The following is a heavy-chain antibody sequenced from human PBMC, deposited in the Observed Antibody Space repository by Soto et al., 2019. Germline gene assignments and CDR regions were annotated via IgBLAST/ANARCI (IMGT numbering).Heavy chain of an antibody. V-gene: IGHV4-38-2*01. J-gene: IGHJ6*02. CDR1: GYSISSGYY. D-gene: IGHD1-26*01. CDR3: ARGLGGSYYYYYGMDV. Sequence: SETLSLTCAVSGYSISSGYYWGWIRRPPGKGLEWIGSIYHSGSTYYNPSLKSRVTISVDTSKNQFSLKLSSVTAADTAVYYCARGLGGSYYYYYGMDVWGQGTTVTVSS. CDR2: IYHSGST.